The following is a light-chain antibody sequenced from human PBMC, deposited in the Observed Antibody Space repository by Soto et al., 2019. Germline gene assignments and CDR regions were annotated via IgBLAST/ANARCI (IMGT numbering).Light chain of an antibody. CDR3: HQYGSSPLDT. CDR1: QTISSSF. Sequence: EIVLTQSPGTLSLSPGERATLSCRASQTISSSFLAWYQQKPGQAPRLLIYRASRRAPGIPDRFSGSGSWIDFPLTISRLEPEDFAVYYCHQYGSSPLDTFGPGTKVEIK. J-gene: IGKJ3*01. CDR2: RAS. V-gene: IGKV3-20*01.